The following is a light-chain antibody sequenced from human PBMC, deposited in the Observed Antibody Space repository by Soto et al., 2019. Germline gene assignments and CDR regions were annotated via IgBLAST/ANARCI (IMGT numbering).Light chain of an antibody. J-gene: IGLJ1*01. Sequence: QSVLTQPASVSGSPGQSITISCTGTSSDVGGYNYVSWYQQHPGKAPKLMIYQVSNRPSGVSNRFSGSKSGNTASLTISGLQAEDEADYYCSSYTSSNTFYVFGTGTKLTVL. CDR2: QVS. CDR3: SSYTSSNTFYV. V-gene: IGLV2-14*01. CDR1: SSDVGGYNY.